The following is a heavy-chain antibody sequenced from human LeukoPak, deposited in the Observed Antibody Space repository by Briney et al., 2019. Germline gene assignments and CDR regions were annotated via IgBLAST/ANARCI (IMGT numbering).Heavy chain of an antibody. D-gene: IGHD3-22*01. CDR1: GGSISSYY. V-gene: IGHV4-59*01. J-gene: IGHJ4*02. Sequence: SETLSLTCTVSGGSISSYYWSWIRQPPGKGLEWIGYIYYSGSTNYNPSLKSIVTISVDTSKNQFSLRLSSVTAADTAVYYCARVTGYIVEDYFDYWGQGTLVTVSS. CDR3: ARVTGYIVEDYFDY. CDR2: IYYSGST.